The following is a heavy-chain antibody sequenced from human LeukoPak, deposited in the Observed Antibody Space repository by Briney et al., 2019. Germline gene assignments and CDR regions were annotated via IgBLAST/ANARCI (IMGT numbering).Heavy chain of an antibody. V-gene: IGHV1-3*01. CDR1: GYTFTSYA. CDR3: ARDKFLERSSGFYGMDV. CDR2: INAGNGNT. Sequence: ASVKVSCKASGYTFTSYAMHWVRQAPGQRLEWMGWINAGNGNTKYSQKFQGRVTITRDTSASTAYMELSSLRSEDTAVYYCARDKFLERSSGFYGMDVWGQGTTVMVSS. D-gene: IGHD3-3*01. J-gene: IGHJ6*02.